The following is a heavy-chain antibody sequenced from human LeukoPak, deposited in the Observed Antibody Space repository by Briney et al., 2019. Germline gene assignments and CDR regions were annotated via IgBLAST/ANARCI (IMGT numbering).Heavy chain of an antibody. J-gene: IGHJ6*02. CDR1: GYTFTGYY. CDR2: INPNSGGT. Sequence: GASVKVSCKASGYTFTGYYMHWVRQAPGQGLEWMGWINPNSGGTNYAQKFQGRVTMTRDTSISTAYMELSRLRSDDTAVYYCARRQQPVWYYYYGMDVWGQGTTVTVSS. CDR3: ARRQQPVWYYYYGMDV. V-gene: IGHV1-2*02. D-gene: IGHD6-6*01.